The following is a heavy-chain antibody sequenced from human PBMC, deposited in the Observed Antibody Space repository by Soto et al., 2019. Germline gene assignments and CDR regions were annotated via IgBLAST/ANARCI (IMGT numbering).Heavy chain of an antibody. CDR1: GGSFSGYY. D-gene: IGHD6-13*01. Sequence: LSLTCAVYGGSFSGYYWSWIRQPPGKGLEWIGEINHSGSTNYNPSLKSRVTISVDTSKNQFSLKLSSVTAADTAVYYCARGGQGSSWYGRGYGMDVWRQRTTVTVSS. J-gene: IGHJ6*02. CDR3: ARGGQGSSWYGRGYGMDV. CDR2: INHSGST. V-gene: IGHV4-34*01.